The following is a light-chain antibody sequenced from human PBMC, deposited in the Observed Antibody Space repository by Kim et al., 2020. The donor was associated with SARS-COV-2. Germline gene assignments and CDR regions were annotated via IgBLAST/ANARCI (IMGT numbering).Light chain of an antibody. J-gene: IGKJ4*01. V-gene: IGKV1-33*01. CDR3: QQYDTLGT. Sequence: DIQMTQSPSSLSASVGDRVTITCQASQDISNYLNWYQQKPGKAPKLLIYDASNLETGVPSRFSGSGSGTDFTFTISSLQPEDTATYYCQQYDTLGTFGGGTKVDIK. CDR2: DAS. CDR1: QDISNY.